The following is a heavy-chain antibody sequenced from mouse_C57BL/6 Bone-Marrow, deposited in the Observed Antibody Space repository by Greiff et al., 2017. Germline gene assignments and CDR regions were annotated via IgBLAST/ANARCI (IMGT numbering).Heavy chain of an antibody. CDR2: IYPGSGGT. CDR1: GYTFTSYW. D-gene: IGHD1-1*01. V-gene: IGHV1-55*01. J-gene: IGHJ1*03. CDR3: ARRRFYSYGGWSYDV. Sequence: QVQLQQPGAELVKPGASVKMSCKASGYTFTSYWITWVKQRPGQGLEWIGDIYPGSGGTNYNAKFKSKATLTVDTSSSTAYMQLSSLTSEDSAVYYCARRRFYSYGGWSYDVWGTGTTVTVSS.